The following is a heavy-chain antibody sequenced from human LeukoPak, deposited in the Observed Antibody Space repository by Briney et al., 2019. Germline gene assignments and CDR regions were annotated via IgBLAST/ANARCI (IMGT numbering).Heavy chain of an antibody. Sequence: PGGSLRLSCAASGFPFTFAMSWVRQAPGKGLEWVSSISGSGGDTYYADSVKGRFTISRDNSKNTLYLQMNSLRAEDTAIYYCANQSTACYLGEGGRGTLVTVSS. D-gene: IGHD2-15*01. V-gene: IGHV3-23*01. CDR3: ANQSTACYLGE. CDR1: GFPFTFA. J-gene: IGHJ4*02. CDR2: ISGSGGDT.